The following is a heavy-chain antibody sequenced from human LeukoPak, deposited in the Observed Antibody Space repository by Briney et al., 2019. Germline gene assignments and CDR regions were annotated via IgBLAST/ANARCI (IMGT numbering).Heavy chain of an antibody. D-gene: IGHD6-13*01. V-gene: IGHV3-23*01. CDR3: AKETAAAGTDWFDT. J-gene: IGHJ5*02. CDR1: GFTFNNYA. Sequence: GGSLRLSCAASGFTFNNYAMSWVRQAPGKGLEWVSSISGRGVSTYYADPAQGRFTISRDNSKNTVYLLMHSLRGEDTAVYYCAKETAAAGTDWFDTWGQGTLVTV. CDR2: ISGRGVST.